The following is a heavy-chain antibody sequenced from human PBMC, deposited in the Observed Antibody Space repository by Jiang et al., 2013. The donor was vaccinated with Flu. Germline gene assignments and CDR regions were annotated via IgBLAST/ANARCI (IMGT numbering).Heavy chain of an antibody. D-gene: IGHD1-26*01. CDR1: GYILANYP. Sequence: SGAEVKKPGASVKVSCKASGYILANYPMHWVRQAPGQRLEWMGRINAGNGNTKYSQKFQGRVTITRDTSANTAYMELSSLRFEDTAVYYCAKRVRATGNDAFDFWGQGTMVTV. J-gene: IGHJ3*01. V-gene: IGHV1-3*01. CDR3: AKRVRATGNDAFDF. CDR2: INAGNGNT.